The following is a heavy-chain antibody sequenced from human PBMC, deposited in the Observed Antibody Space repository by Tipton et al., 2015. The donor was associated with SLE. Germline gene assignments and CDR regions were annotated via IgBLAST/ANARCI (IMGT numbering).Heavy chain of an antibody. CDR3: AGRLATAIYGFDV. Sequence: QLVQSGAEVKKPGASVKVSCEAAGYTFTGNHIHWVRQAPGQGLEWMGRINPNTGDTKYVERFQGKVTMTRDTSISTAYMELSRRGSDDTAVYFCAGRLATAIYGFDVRGQGTTVTVSS. D-gene: IGHD6-13*01. CDR2: INPNTGDT. J-gene: IGHJ6*01. V-gene: IGHV1-2*06. CDR1: GYTFTGNH.